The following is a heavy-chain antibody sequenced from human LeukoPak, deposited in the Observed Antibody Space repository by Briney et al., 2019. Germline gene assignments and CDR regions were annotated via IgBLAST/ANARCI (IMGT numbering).Heavy chain of an antibody. CDR3: ARQTYYYGSGSYYN. Sequence: SETLSLTCTVSGGSISSSSYYWGWIRQPPGKGLEWIGSIYYSGSTYYNPSLRSRVTISVDTSKNQFSLKLSSVTAADTAVYYCARQTYYYGSGSYYNWGQGTLVTVSS. V-gene: IGHV4-39*01. CDR2: IYYSGST. J-gene: IGHJ4*02. D-gene: IGHD3-10*01. CDR1: GGSISSSSYY.